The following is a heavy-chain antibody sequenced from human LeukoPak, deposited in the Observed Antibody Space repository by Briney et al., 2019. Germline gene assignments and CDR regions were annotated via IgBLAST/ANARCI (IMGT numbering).Heavy chain of an antibody. Sequence: GESLKISCKGSGYSFPTYWIAWVRQMPGKGLEWMGVIYPGDSDTRYSPSFQGQVSISVDKSISTAYLQWSSLKASDTAMYYCARTPDSSGKNWFDPWGQGTLVTVSS. CDR3: ARTPDSSGKNWFDP. D-gene: IGHD3-22*01. J-gene: IGHJ5*02. CDR2: IYPGDSDT. V-gene: IGHV5-51*01. CDR1: GYSFPTYW.